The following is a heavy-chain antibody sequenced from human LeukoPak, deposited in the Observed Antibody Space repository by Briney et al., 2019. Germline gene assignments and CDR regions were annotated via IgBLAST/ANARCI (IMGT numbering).Heavy chain of an antibody. J-gene: IGHJ4*02. Sequence: QTLSLTCAISGDSVSSNSAAWNWIRQSPSRGLEWLGRTYYRSKWYNDYAVSVKSRITINPDTSKNQFSLQLNSVTPEDTAVYYCARESKHPEQQLAYVDYWGQGTLVTVSS. CDR3: ARESKHPEQQLAYVDY. CDR1: GDSVSSNSAA. D-gene: IGHD6-13*01. CDR2: TYYRSKWYN. V-gene: IGHV6-1*01.